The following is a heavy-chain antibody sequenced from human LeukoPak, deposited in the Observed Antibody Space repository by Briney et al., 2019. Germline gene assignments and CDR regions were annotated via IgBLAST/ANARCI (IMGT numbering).Heavy chain of an antibody. V-gene: IGHV4-34*01. Sequence: SETLSLTCAVYGGSFSGYYWSWIRQPPGKGLEWIGEINHSGSTNYNPSLKSRVTISVDTSKNQFSLKLSSVTAADTAVYYCVRGRRMIVARTIFDYWGQGTLVTVSS. D-gene: IGHD3-22*01. J-gene: IGHJ4*02. CDR3: VRGRRMIVARTIFDY. CDR2: INHSGST. CDR1: GGSFSGYY.